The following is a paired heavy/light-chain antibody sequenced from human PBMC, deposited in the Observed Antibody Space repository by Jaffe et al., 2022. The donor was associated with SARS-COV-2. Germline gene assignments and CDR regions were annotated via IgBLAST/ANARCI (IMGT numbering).Heavy chain of an antibody. CDR1: GFTFSKYG. J-gene: IGHJ4*02. Sequence: QVQLVESGGGVVQPGRSLRLSCLGSGFTFSKYGMHWVRQAPGKGLEWVAVISNDGSNTHHEDPVKGRFTISRDNSKNTLNLQMNDLRPEDTAMYYCAKDIGGPLGYWGQGTLVTVSS. CDR2: ISNDGSNT. CDR3: AKDIGGPLGY. D-gene: IGHD1-26*01. V-gene: IGHV3-30*18.
Light chain of an antibody. V-gene: IGKV3-15*01. CDR3: HQYNNWPLYT. CDR2: GAS. Sequence: EKVVTQSPATLSVSPGERATLSCRVSENVNTNLAWYQQKPGQAPRLLIYGASTRATGIPVRFSGSGSGTEFTLTISSLQSEDFAVYYCHQYNNWPLYTFGQGTKLEIK. CDR1: ENVNTN. J-gene: IGKJ2*01.